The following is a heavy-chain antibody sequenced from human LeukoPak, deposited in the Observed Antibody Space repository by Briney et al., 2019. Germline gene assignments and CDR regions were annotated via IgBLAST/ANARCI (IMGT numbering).Heavy chain of an antibody. CDR3: ARVPGYDFWSGYYDY. CDR1: GGTFSSYA. Sequence: ASVEVSCKASGGTFSSYAISWVRQAPGQGLEWMGRIIPIFGTANYAQKFQGRVTITTDESTSTAYMELSSLRSEDTAVYYCARVPGYDFWSGYYDYWGQGTLVTVSS. V-gene: IGHV1-69*05. CDR2: IIPIFGTA. D-gene: IGHD3-3*01. J-gene: IGHJ4*02.